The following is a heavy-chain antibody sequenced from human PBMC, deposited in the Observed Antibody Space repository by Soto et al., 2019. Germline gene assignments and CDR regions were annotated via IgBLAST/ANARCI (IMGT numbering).Heavy chain of an antibody. Sequence: ASVKVSCKASGYTFTGYYMHWVRQAPGQGLEWMGWINPNSGGTNYAQKFQGGVTMTRDTSISTAYMELSRLRSDDTAVYYCARGMAAAPYYFDYWGQGTLVTVSS. CDR3: ARGMAAAPYYFDY. CDR2: INPNSGGT. CDR1: GYTFTGYY. D-gene: IGHD6-13*01. J-gene: IGHJ4*02. V-gene: IGHV1-2*02.